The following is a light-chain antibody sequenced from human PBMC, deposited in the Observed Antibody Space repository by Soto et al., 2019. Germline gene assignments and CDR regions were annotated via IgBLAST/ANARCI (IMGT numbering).Light chain of an antibody. Sequence: DIVMTQSPLSLPVTPGEPASISCRSSQSLLHSNGFHYLEWYLQKPGQSPQLXFYLTSVRASGVPHRFSGSGSGTDFTLQISRVEAEDVGVYYCMQALHTPLTFGQGTRLEI. J-gene: IGKJ5*01. CDR2: LTS. CDR3: MQALHTPLT. CDR1: QSLLHSNGFHY. V-gene: IGKV2-28*01.